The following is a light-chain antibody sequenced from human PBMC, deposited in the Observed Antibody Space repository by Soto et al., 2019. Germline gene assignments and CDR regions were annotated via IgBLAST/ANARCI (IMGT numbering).Light chain of an antibody. J-gene: IGKJ5*01. CDR3: HQYGSSPIT. Sequence: EIVLTESPATLSLSPGARATLSWRASQGFSDYLVWYQQTPGQAPRLLIYDASSRATGIPDRFSGSGSGTDFTLTISRLEPEDFAVYYCHQYGSSPITFGQGTRLEI. CDR2: DAS. CDR1: QGFSDY. V-gene: IGKV3-20*01.